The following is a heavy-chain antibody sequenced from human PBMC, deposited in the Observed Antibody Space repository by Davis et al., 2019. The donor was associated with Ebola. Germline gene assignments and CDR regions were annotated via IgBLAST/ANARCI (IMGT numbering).Heavy chain of an antibody. CDR1: GFTFSSYW. CDR3: AKGDILTGYYRGYYYGMDV. Sequence: GESLKISCAASGFTFSSYWMHWVRQAPGKGLVWVSRINSDGSSTSYADSVKGRFTISRDNAKNTLYLQMNSLRAEDTAVYYCAKGDILTGYYRGYYYGMDVWGQGTTVTVSS. J-gene: IGHJ6*02. V-gene: IGHV3-74*01. CDR2: INSDGSST. D-gene: IGHD3-9*01.